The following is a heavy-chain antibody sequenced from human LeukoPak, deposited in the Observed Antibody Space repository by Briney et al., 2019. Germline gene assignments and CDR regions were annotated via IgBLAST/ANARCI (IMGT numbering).Heavy chain of an antibody. CDR2: IIPIFGTA. V-gene: IGHV1-69*05. J-gene: IGHJ4*02. D-gene: IGHD3-22*01. Sequence: SVKVSCKASGGTFSSYAISWVRQAPGQGLERMGGIIPIFGTANYAQKFQGRVTITTDESTSTAYMELSSLRSEDTAVYYCARDGYYDSSGYYYGDYWGQGTLVTVSS. CDR3: ARDGYYDSSGYYYGDY. CDR1: GGTFSSYA.